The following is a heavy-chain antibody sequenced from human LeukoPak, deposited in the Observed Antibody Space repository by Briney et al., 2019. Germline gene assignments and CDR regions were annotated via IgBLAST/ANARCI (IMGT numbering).Heavy chain of an antibody. CDR3: ARSPAY. V-gene: IGHV4-38-2*01. CDR2: IYHSGNT. Sequence: PSETLSLTCDVSGYSISSDYDWGWIRPPPGKGLEWIGSIYHSGNTYYNTSLKSRITISANTSKNQFFLKLSSVTAADTAVYYCARSPAYWGQGTLVTVSS. J-gene: IGHJ4*02. CDR1: GYSISSDYD.